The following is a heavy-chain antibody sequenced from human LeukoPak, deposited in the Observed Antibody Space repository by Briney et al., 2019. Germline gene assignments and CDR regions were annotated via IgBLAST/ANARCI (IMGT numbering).Heavy chain of an antibody. CDR2: INPNSGGT. CDR1: GYTFTGYY. V-gene: IGHV1-2*04. Sequence: ASVKVSCKASGYTFTGYYMHWVRQAPGQGLEWMGWINPNSGGTNYAQKFQGWVTMTRDTSISTAYMELSRLRSDDTAVYYCAREWGDGYNYFDYWGQGTLVTVSS. D-gene: IGHD5-24*01. J-gene: IGHJ4*02. CDR3: AREWGDGYNYFDY.